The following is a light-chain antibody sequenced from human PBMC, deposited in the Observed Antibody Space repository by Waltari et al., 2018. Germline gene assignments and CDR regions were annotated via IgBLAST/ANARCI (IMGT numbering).Light chain of an antibody. CDR2: DVS. CDR1: SRHIRRYDI. Sequence: QSALTHPASVSGSPGQSVTISCTGASRHIRRYDIASWYQQHPGNAPKLIVCDVSKRPSGVSDRFSGSKSGETASLTISGLQFEDEADYYCCSYAGNYIWVFGGGTRLTVL. CDR3: CSYAGNYIWV. J-gene: IGLJ3*02. V-gene: IGLV2-23*02.